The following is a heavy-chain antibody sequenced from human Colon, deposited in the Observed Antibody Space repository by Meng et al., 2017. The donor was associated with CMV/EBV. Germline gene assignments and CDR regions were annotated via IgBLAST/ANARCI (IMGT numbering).Heavy chain of an antibody. Sequence: GESLKISCVASGFAFSIFEMNWVRQAPGKGLEWLAYIDGGGTTIYYADSVKGRFTISRDNAKNSLYLQMNSLRAEDTGFYYCVGGGLPYFDYWGQGAMVTVSS. CDR3: VGGGLPYFDY. D-gene: IGHD2-15*01. CDR2: IDGGGTTI. CDR1: GFAFSIFE. V-gene: IGHV3-48*03. J-gene: IGHJ4*02.